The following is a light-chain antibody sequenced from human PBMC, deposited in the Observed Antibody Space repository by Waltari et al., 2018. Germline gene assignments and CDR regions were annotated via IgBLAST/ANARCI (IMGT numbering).Light chain of an antibody. CDR1: QRISSY. Sequence: DIQMTLSPSFLSASVGDRVTITCRASQRISSYLNWYQMKPGRAPELLIYAASSLQSGVPSRFSGSGSGTEFTLTISSLQPDDFATYYCQQTYSLFTFGPGTKVDFK. J-gene: IGKJ3*01. CDR3: QQTYSLFT. V-gene: IGKV1-39*01. CDR2: AAS.